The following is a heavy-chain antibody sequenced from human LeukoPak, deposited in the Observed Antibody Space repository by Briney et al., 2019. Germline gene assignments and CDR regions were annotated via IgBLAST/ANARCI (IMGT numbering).Heavy chain of an antibody. J-gene: IGHJ5*02. CDR2: INRSGST. CDR1: GGSFSGYY. CDR3: ARGRYNRNYDWFDP. V-gene: IGHV4-34*01. Sequence: SETLSLTCAVYGGSFSGYYWSWIRQPPGKGLEWIGEINRSGSTNYNPSLKSRVTISVDTSKNQFSLKLSSVTAADTAVYYCARGRYNRNYDWFDPWGQGTLVTVSS. D-gene: IGHD1-7*01.